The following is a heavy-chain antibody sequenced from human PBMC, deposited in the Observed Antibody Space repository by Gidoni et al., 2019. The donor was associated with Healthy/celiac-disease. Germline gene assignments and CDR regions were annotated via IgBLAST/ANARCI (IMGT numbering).Heavy chain of an antibody. CDR2: ISWNSGSI. CDR3: AKDMIRRYYDSDAFDI. D-gene: IGHD3-22*01. CDR1: GFTFADYA. Sequence: EVQLVESGGGLVQPGRSMRLSFAASGFTFADYAMHWVRQAPGKGLEWVAGISWNSGSIGYADSVKGRFTISRDNAKNSLYLQMNSLRAEDTALYYCAKDMIRRYYDSDAFDIWGQGTMVTVSS. J-gene: IGHJ3*02. V-gene: IGHV3-9*01.